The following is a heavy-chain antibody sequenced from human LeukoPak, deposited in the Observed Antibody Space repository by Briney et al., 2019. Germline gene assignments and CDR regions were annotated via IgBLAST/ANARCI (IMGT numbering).Heavy chain of an antibody. CDR3: ARQRVCYYFHYILV. J-gene: IGHJ6*03. V-gene: IGHV4-34*01. D-gene: IGHD5/OR15-5a*01. CDR2: INHSGNK. CDR1: VRLLWGCY. Sequence: PAVPLSLLCGVYVRLLWGCYWLGPPQPRGKAGEWIRDINHSGNKIYNPPLERRVTISVDTSKNQFSLKLSSGTAADTAVYYCARQRVCYYFHYILVWGKGTTLTVS.